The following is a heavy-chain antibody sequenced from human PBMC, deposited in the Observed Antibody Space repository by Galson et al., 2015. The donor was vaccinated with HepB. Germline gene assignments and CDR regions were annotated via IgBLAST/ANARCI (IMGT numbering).Heavy chain of an antibody. CDR2: INPNSGGT. CDR1: GYTFTGYY. CDR3: ARDIVVVPAAIFRDYYYYGMDV. D-gene: IGHD2-2*01. Sequence: SVKVSCKASGYTFTGYYMHWVRQAPGQGLEWMGWINPNSGGTNYAQKFQGRVTMTRDTSISTAYMELSRLRSDDTAVYYCARDIVVVPAAIFRDYYYYGMDVWGQGTTVTVS. J-gene: IGHJ6*02. V-gene: IGHV1-2*02.